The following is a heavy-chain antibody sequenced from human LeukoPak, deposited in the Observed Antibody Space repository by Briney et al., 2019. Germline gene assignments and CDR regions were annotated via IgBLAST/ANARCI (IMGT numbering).Heavy chain of an antibody. J-gene: IGHJ4*02. D-gene: IGHD4-23*01. V-gene: IGHV4-59*08. CDR1: GDSISSSY. Sequence: SETLSLTCFVSGDSISSSYWRWIRQPPGKGLAWIGYVYYSGTTNYNPSLKSRVTMSVHTYKTQFSLKLSSVTAADTAVYYCARHTTYGGNSAFEYWGQGTLVTVSS. CDR3: ARHTTYGGNSAFEY. CDR2: VYYSGTT.